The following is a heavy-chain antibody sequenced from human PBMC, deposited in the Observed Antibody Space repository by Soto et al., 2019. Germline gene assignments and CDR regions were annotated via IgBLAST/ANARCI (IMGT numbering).Heavy chain of an antibody. V-gene: IGHV4-39*01. D-gene: IGHD3-22*01. Sequence: SETLSLTCTVSGGSISSTNYYWGWIRQPPGKGLEWIASIYYSVSMYYNPSLKSRVTMSVDTSKNQFSLKLSSVTAADTAIYHCARCECDSSGYDYFDYWGQLTPVTVSS. CDR2: IYYSVSM. J-gene: IGHJ4*02. CDR3: ARCECDSSGYDYFDY. CDR1: GGSISSTNYY.